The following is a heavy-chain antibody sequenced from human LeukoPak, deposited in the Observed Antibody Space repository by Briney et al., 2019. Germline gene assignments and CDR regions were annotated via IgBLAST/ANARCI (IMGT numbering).Heavy chain of an antibody. V-gene: IGHV3-30*02. D-gene: IGHD3-16*01. CDR3: AKDLAYSDDY. J-gene: IGHJ4*02. Sequence: GGSLRLSCAASGFIFSDSPMHWVRQAPGKGLEWVTFIRSDGSNKYYADSVKGRFTISRDNSRNTLFLQMNRLRVEDTGLYYCAKDLAYSDDYWGQGTLVTVSS. CDR2: IRSDGSNK. CDR1: GFIFSDSP.